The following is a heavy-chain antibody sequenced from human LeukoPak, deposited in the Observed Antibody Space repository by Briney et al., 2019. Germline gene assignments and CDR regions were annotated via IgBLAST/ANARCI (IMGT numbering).Heavy chain of an antibody. V-gene: IGHV4-30-4*08. CDR2: IYYSGST. J-gene: IGHJ3*02. CDR1: GGSISSGDCY. Sequence: SSQTLSLTCTVSGGSISSGDCYWSWIRQPPGKGLEWIGYIYYSGSTYYNPSLKSRVTISVDTSKNQFSLKLSSVTAADTAVYYCARDYYDSSGYSDAFDIWGQGTMVTVSS. D-gene: IGHD3-22*01. CDR3: ARDYYDSSGYSDAFDI.